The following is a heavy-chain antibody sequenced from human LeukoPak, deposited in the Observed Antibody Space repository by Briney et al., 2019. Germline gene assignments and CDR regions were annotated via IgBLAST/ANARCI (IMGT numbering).Heavy chain of an antibody. D-gene: IGHD3-10*01. Sequence: TSETLSLTCTVSGGSISSYYWSWIRQPPGKGLEWIGYIHNSGGTNYHPSLKSRVTISEDTSKNQFSLRLSSVTAADTAVYYCARGIRAGVGYWYFDLWGRGTLVTVST. CDR1: GGSISSYY. J-gene: IGHJ2*01. CDR3: ARGIRAGVGYWYFDL. V-gene: IGHV4-59*01. CDR2: IHNSGGT.